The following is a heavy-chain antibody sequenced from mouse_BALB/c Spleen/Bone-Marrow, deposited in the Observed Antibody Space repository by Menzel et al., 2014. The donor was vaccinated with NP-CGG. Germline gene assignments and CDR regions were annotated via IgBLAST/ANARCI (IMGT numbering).Heavy chain of an antibody. V-gene: IGHV2-2*02. CDR3: ARNYYGSSYAMDY. J-gene: IGHJ4*01. CDR1: GFSLTSYG. CDR2: IWSGGST. Sequence: VKLVESGPGLVQPSQSLSTTCTVSGFSLTSYGVHWVRQSPGKGLDWLGVIWSGGSTDYNAAFISRLSISKDNSKSQVFFKMNSLQVNDTAIYYCARNYYGSSYAMDYWGQGTSVTVSS. D-gene: IGHD1-1*01.